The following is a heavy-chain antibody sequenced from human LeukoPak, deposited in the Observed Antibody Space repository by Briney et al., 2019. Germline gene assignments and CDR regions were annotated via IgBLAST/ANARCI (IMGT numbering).Heavy chain of an antibody. CDR3: ARDNSVGDNAWWFDP. CDR1: GYTFTSYY. J-gene: IGHJ5*02. CDR2: INPTGGST. Sequence: ASVKVPCKASGYTFTSYYMHWVRQAPGQGLEWMGIINPTGGSTGYAQKFQGRVTMTRDMSTSTDYMELSSLRSEDTAIYYCARDNSVGDNAWWFDPWGQGTLVTVSS. D-gene: IGHD1-26*01. V-gene: IGHV1-46*01.